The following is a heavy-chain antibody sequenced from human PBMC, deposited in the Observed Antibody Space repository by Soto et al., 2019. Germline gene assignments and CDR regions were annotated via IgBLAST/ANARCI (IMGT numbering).Heavy chain of an antibody. J-gene: IGHJ2*01. Sequence: QVQLVQSGAEVKKPGSSVKVSCKASGGTFSSYAISWVRQAPGQGLEWMGGIIPIFGTANYAEKFQGRVTITADEATSTADRELSSLRSEDTAVYYCARYAEPREGYCSGGSCYDPAARNYWYFDLWGRGTLVTVSS. CDR3: ARYAEPREGYCSGGSCYDPAARNYWYFDL. CDR1: GGTFSSYA. CDR2: IIPIFGTA. V-gene: IGHV1-69*01. D-gene: IGHD2-15*01.